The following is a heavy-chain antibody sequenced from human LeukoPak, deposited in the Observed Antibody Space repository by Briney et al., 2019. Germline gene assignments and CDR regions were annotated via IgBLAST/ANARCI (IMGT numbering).Heavy chain of an antibody. Sequence: SETLSLTCTVSGGSISSYYWSWIRQPPGKGLEWIGYMYYSGSTNYNPSLKSRVTISVDTSNNQLSLKVNSVTAADTAMYYCVKSNSRYQPWTLDIWGRGTMVTVSS. J-gene: IGHJ3*02. CDR3: VKSNSRYQPWTLDI. V-gene: IGHV4-59*01. CDR2: MYYSGST. D-gene: IGHD2-2*01. CDR1: GGSISSYY.